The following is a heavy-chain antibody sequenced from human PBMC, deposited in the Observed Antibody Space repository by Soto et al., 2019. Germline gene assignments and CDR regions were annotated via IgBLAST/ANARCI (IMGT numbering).Heavy chain of an antibody. CDR2: ISAYNGNT. Sequence: ASVKVSCKASGYTFTSYGISWVRQAPGQGLEWMGWISAYNGNTNYEQKLQGRVTMTTDTSTSTAYMELRSLRSDDTAVYYCARDHTTYYDFWSGWRYYYGMDVWGQGTTVNVSS. J-gene: IGHJ6*02. V-gene: IGHV1-18*04. CDR1: GYTFTSYG. CDR3: ARDHTTYYDFWSGWRYYYGMDV. D-gene: IGHD3-3*01.